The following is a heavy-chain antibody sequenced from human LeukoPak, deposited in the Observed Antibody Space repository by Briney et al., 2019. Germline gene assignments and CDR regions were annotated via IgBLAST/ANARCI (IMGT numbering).Heavy chain of an antibody. D-gene: IGHD6-13*01. CDR2: ISYDVSNK. V-gene: IGHV3-30*04. J-gene: IGHJ4*02. CDR1: GFTFSIYS. Sequence: RGYRRLSCAPAGFTFSIYSMHWVRHTPGKGLGWVALISYDVSNKYYADSVKGRFIISRDNSKNTLYLQMNSLRAEDTAVYYCARDFKQQLANFDYWGQGTLVTVSS. CDR3: ARDFKQQLANFDY.